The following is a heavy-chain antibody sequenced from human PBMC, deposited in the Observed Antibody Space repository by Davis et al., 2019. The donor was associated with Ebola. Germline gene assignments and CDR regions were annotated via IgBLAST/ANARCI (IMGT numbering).Heavy chain of an antibody. CDR2: ISSSSSYI. CDR1: GFTLSSYS. CDR3: ARAIFYYYYGMDV. D-gene: IGHD3-9*01. Sequence: GESLKTSCAASGFTLSSYSMNWVRQAPGKGLEWVSSISSSSSYIYYADSVKGRFTISRDNAKNSLYLQMNSLRAEDTAVYYCARAIFYYYYGMDVWGQGTTVTVSS. J-gene: IGHJ6*02. V-gene: IGHV3-21*01.